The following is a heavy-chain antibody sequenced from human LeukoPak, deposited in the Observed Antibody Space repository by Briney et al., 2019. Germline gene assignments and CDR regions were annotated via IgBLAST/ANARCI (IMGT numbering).Heavy chain of an antibody. V-gene: IGHV1-3*03. D-gene: IGHD2-21*02. Sequence: ASVRVSCKASGYTFTNYAINWVRQAPGQRLEWMGWINAGNGNTKYSQEFQGRVTITRDTSTNTAYMELISLRSEDMAVYYCARGRWTAHTVGYYFDSWGQGTLVTVSS. J-gene: IGHJ4*02. CDR2: INAGNGNT. CDR3: ARGRWTAHTVGYYFDS. CDR1: GYTFTNYA.